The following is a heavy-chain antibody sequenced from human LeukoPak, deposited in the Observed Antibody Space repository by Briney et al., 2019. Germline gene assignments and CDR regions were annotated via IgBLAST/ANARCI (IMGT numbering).Heavy chain of an antibody. CDR2: ISGYNGNT. CDR1: GYTFTTYG. J-gene: IGHJ6*03. Sequence: GASVKVSCKASGYTFTTYGISWVRQAPGQGLEWMGWISGYNGNTNYAQKFQGRVTMTTDTSTSTAYMELRSLRSDDTAVYYCASTGSGSYYHIADYYFFMDVWGEGTTAIVSS. V-gene: IGHV1-18*01. CDR3: ASTGSGSYYHIADYYFFMDV. D-gene: IGHD3-10*01.